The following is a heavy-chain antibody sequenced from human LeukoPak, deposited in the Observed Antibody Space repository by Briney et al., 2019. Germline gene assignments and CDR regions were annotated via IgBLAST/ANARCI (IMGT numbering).Heavy chain of an antibody. V-gene: IGHV3-7*01. Sequence: PGGSLRLSCAASGFTFSSYWMSWVRQAPGKGLEWVANIKQDGSEKYYADSVKGRFTISRDNAKNSLFLQMNSLRAEDTAVYYCARLPAYCSSTSCYYDYWGQGTLVTVSS. CDR3: ARLPAYCSSTSCYYDY. D-gene: IGHD2-2*01. J-gene: IGHJ4*02. CDR1: GFTFSSYW. CDR2: IKQDGSEK.